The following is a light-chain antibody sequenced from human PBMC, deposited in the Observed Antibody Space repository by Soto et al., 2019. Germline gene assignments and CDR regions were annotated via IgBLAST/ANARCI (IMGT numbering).Light chain of an antibody. Sequence: QSALTQPPSVSAAPGQKVTISCSGTSSNIGNNYVSWYKQLPGTAPKLLIYENNKRPSGIPDRFSGSKSGTSATLGITGLQTGDEADYYCGTWDSSLSAAGVFGGGTKLT. CDR3: GTWDSSLSAAGV. CDR2: ENN. J-gene: IGLJ2*01. CDR1: SSNIGNNY. V-gene: IGLV1-51*02.